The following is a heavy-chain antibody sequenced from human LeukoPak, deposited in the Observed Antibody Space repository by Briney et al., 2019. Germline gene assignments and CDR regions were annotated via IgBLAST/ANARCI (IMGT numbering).Heavy chain of an antibody. V-gene: IGHV4-59*01. J-gene: IGHJ3*02. CDR2: IYYSGST. Sequence: SETLSLTCTVSGGSLSSYYWSWIRQPPGKGLEWIGYIYYSGSTNYNPSLKSRVTISVDTSKNQFSLKLSSVTAADTAVYYCARDALVGIIDAFDIWGQGTMVTVSS. D-gene: IGHD3-10*01. CDR3: ARDALVGIIDAFDI. CDR1: GGSLSSYY.